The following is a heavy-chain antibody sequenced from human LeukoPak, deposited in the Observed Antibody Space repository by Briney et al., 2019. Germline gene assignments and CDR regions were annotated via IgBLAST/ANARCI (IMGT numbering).Heavy chain of an antibody. CDR3: TRAPHPRCSSSGCYLDY. CDR1: GFTFGDYA. J-gene: IGHJ4*02. Sequence: GRSLRLSCSTSGFTFGDYAMSWVRQAPGKGLEWVGFIQAKAYGGATEYAASVKGRFSISRDDSQSIANLQMNDLKTEDTAVYYSTRAPHPRCSSSGCYLDYWGQGTLVTVSS. CDR2: IQAKAYGGAT. D-gene: IGHD2-2*01. V-gene: IGHV3-49*04.